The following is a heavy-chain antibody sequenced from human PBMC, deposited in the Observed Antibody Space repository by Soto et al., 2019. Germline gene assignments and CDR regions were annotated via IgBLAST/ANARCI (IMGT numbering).Heavy chain of an antibody. D-gene: IGHD4-4*01. J-gene: IGHJ4*02. CDR2: ISWNSGSI. CDR1: GFTFDDYA. Sequence: EVQLVESGGGLVQPGRSLRLSCAASGFTFDDYAMHWVRQAPGKGLEWVSGISWNSGSIGYADSVKGRFPISRDNAKNSLYLQMNSLRAEDTALYYCAKDGNGRNYWGQGTLVTVSS. V-gene: IGHV3-9*01. CDR3: AKDGNGRNY.